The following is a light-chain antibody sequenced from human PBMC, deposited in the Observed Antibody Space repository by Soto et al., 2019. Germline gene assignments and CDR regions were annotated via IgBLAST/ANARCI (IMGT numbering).Light chain of an antibody. J-gene: IGLJ1*01. CDR2: SDI. V-gene: IGLV1-44*01. CDR3: AAWVDSLNGYV. CDR1: SSNIGSNT. Sequence: QSVLTQPPSASGTPGQRVTISCSGSSSNIGSNTVNWYQQLPRTAPKLLIYSDIQRPSGVPDRFSGSKSGSSASLAISGLQSEDEADYYCAAWVDSLNGYVFGTGTKVTVL.